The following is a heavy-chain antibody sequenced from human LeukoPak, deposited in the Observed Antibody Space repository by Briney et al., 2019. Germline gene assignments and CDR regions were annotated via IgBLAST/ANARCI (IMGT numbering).Heavy chain of an antibody. CDR2: IHHSGMT. CDR1: GDSISSHF. D-gene: IGHD2-15*01. J-gene: IGHJ6*04. Sequence: SETLSLTCGVSGDSISSHFWSWIRQPPGKGLEWIGYIHHSGMTNYNSALKSRATLSIDTSTNQFSLKLTSVTAADTAFYFCAREASSDPRLSSCFLDVWRDGTAVTVSS. V-gene: IGHV4-59*11. CDR3: AREASSDPRLSSCFLDV.